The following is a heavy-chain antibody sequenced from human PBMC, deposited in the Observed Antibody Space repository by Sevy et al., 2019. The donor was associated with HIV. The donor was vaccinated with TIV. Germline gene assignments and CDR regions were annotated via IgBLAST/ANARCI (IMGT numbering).Heavy chain of an antibody. CDR2: ISYIGST. Sequence: LPETLSLTCTVSGGSVSSGNYYWTWIRQPPGKGLEWIGYISYIGSTNYNPSLKSRVTISIETSKNQLSLRLSSVTATDTAVYYCVRDRIDAAGGYFDYWGQGTLVTVSS. CDR1: GGSVSSGNYY. CDR3: VRDRIDAAGGYFDY. J-gene: IGHJ4*02. V-gene: IGHV4-61*01. D-gene: IGHD6-13*01.